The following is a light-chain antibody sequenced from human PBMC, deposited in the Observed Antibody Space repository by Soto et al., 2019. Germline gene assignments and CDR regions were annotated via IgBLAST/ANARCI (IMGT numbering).Light chain of an antibody. CDR3: SSYTSSILV. CDR2: EVS. J-gene: IGLJ3*02. V-gene: IGLV2-14*01. Sequence: QSSLTQPASVSGSPGRSITISCTGTSSDVGGYNYVSWYQQYPGKAPKLMIYEVSNRPSGASIRFSGSKSGNTASLTISGLQAEDEADYYCSSYTSSILVFGGGTKVTVL. CDR1: SSDVGGYNY.